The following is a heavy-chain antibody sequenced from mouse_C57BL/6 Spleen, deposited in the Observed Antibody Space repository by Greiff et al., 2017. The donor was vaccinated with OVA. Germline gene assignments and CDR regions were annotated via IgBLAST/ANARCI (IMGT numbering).Heavy chain of an antibody. D-gene: IGHD4-1*01. CDR2: IDPETGGT. CDR1: GYTFTDYE. J-gene: IGHJ2*01. V-gene: IGHV1-15*01. Sequence: QVQLKQSGAELVRPGASVTLSCKASGYTFTDYEMHWVKQTPVHGLEWIGAIDPETGGTAYNQKFKGKAILTADKSSSTAYMELRSLTSEDSAVYYCSWDGFDYWGQGTTLTVSS. CDR3: SWDGFDY.